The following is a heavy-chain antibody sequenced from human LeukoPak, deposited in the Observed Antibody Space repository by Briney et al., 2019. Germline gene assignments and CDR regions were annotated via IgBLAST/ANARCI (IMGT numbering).Heavy chain of an antibody. CDR3: ARARVVPAAINWFDP. V-gene: IGHV4-31*03. J-gene: IGHJ5*02. Sequence: PSQTLSLTCTVSGGSISSGGYYWSWIRQHPGKGLEWIGYIYYSGSTYYNPSLKSRVTISVDTSKNQFSLKLSSVTAADTAVYYCARARVVPAAINWFDPWGQGTLVTVSS. D-gene: IGHD2-2*01. CDR2: IYYSGST. CDR1: GGSISSGGYY.